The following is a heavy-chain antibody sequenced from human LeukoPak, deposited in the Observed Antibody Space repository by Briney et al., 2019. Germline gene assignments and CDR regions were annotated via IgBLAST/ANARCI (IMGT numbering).Heavy chain of an antibody. CDR1: GYTFTGYY. V-gene: IGHV1-2*06. D-gene: IGHD3-22*01. J-gene: IGHJ4*02. Sequence: GASVKVSCKASGYTFTGYYMLWVRQAPGQGLEWMGRINPNSGGTNYAQKFQGRVTMTRDTSISTAYMELSRLRSDDTAVYYCARDSYYYDSSGYYYYFDYWGQGTLVTVSS. CDR3: ARDSYYYDSSGYYYYFDY. CDR2: INPNSGGT.